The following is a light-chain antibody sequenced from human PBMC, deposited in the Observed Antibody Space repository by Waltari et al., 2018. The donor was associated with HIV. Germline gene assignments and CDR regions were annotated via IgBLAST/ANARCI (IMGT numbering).Light chain of an antibody. CDR3: CSYTTRNTFV. CDR1: SSDIGSDSY. J-gene: IGLJ1*01. CDR2: EVD. Sequence: QSALTQPASVSGSPGQSITISCTGTSSDIGSDSYVSWFQHHPGKAPKLLILEVDIRASGISERFSGSKSGYTASLTISGLQPEDEADYFCCSYTTRNTFVFGTGTTVTVL. V-gene: IGLV2-14*01.